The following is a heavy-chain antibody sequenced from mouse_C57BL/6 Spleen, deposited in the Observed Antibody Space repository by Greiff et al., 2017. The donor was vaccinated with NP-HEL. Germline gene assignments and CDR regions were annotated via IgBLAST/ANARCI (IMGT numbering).Heavy chain of an antibody. D-gene: IGHD2-5*01. Sequence: EVQLVESGGGLVKPGGSLKLSCAASGFTFSSYAMSWVRQTPEKRLEWVATISDGGSYTYYPDNVKGRFTISRDNAKNNLYLQMSHLKSEDTAMYYCAYSIPWFAYWGQGTLVTVSA. J-gene: IGHJ3*01. CDR3: AYSIPWFAY. CDR2: ISDGGSYT. CDR1: GFTFSSYA. V-gene: IGHV5-4*01.